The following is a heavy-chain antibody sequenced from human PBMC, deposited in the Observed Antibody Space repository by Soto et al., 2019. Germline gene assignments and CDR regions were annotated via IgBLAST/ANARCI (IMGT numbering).Heavy chain of an antibody. Sequence: GGSLRLSCAASGFTFSSYAMSWVRQAPGKGLEWVSAISGSGGSTYYADSVKGRFTISRDNSKNTLYLQMNSLRAEDTAVYYCAKIDPLPVGSVVWYGAYFDYCGQGTLVTVSS. D-gene: IGHD2-8*02. CDR1: GFTFSSYA. V-gene: IGHV3-23*01. CDR2: ISGSGGST. J-gene: IGHJ4*02. CDR3: AKIDPLPVGSVVWYGAYFDY.